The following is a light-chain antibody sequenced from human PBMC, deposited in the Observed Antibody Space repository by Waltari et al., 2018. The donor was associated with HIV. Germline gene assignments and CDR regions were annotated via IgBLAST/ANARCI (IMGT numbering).Light chain of an antibody. J-gene: IGLJ3*02. V-gene: IGLV1-47*01. Sequence: QSVLTQPPSASGTPGQRVSISCSGNNSNIGRNYVYWYQQPPGTAPKLLIYRNNQRPSGVPDRFSGSKSGTSASLAISGLRSEDEADYYCATWDDSLSGRVFGGGTKLTVL. CDR3: ATWDDSLSGRV. CDR1: NSNIGRNY. CDR2: RNN.